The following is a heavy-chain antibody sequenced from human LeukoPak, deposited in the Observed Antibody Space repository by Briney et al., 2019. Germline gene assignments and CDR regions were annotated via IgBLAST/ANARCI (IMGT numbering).Heavy chain of an antibody. D-gene: IGHD6-13*01. V-gene: IGHV3-30-3*01. CDR1: GFTFSSYA. CDR2: ISYDGSNK. Sequence: GGSLRLSCAASGFTFSSYAMHWVRQAPGKGLEWVAVISYDGSNKYYADSVKGRFTISRDNSKNTLYLQMNSLRAEDTAVYYCARFSSWYSFDYWGQGTLVTVSS. CDR3: ARFSSWYSFDY. J-gene: IGHJ4*02.